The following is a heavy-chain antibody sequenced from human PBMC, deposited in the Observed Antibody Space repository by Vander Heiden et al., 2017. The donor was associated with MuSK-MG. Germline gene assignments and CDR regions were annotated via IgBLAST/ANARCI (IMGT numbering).Heavy chain of an antibody. J-gene: IGHJ4*02. Sequence: GGGFIQPGVSLRLSCAASGFTVSHNSIRWVRQAPGKGLEWVSVIYSGGSTYYADSVRGRFTVSRDSSKNTFYLQMNSLRAEDTAVYYCARERDGDRSLDNWGQGTLVTVSS. D-gene: IGHD2-21*01. CDR1: GFTVSHNS. CDR2: IYSGGST. CDR3: ARERDGDRSLDN. V-gene: IGHV3-53*01.